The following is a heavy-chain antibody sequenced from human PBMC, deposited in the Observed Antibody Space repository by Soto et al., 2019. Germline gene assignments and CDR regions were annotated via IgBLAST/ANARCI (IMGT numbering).Heavy chain of an antibody. D-gene: IGHD5-12*01. CDR3: AKAPYSGYEIDY. Sequence: QVQLVESGRGVVQPGRSLRLSCAASGFTFSSYGMHWVRQAPGKGLEWVAVISYDGSNKYYADSVKGRFTISRDNSKNTLYLQMNSLRAEDTAVYYCAKAPYSGYEIDYWGQGTLVTVSS. V-gene: IGHV3-30*18. CDR2: ISYDGSNK. J-gene: IGHJ4*02. CDR1: GFTFSSYG.